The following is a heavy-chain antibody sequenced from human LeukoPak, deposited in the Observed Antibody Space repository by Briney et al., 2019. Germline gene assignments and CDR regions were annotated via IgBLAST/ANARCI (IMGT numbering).Heavy chain of an antibody. CDR2: ISGRGGST. CDR1: GFTFSNYV. V-gene: IGHV3-23*01. CDR3: AKQEYYYDNSGYDY. Sequence: PGGSLRLSCAASGFTFSNYVMSWVRQAPAKGLEWVSAISGRGGSTYYADSVKGRFTISRDNSKNKLYLQMNSLTAEDTAIYYCAKQEYYYDNSGYDYWGQGTLVTVSS. D-gene: IGHD3-22*01. J-gene: IGHJ4*02.